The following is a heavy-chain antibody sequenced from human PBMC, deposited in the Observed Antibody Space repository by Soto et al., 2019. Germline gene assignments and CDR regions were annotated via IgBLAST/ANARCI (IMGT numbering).Heavy chain of an antibody. CDR2: ISGTGGNT. V-gene: IGHV3-23*01. CDR3: AKTEATISTHFDY. CDR1: GFTFSTYA. J-gene: IGHJ4*02. D-gene: IGHD1-1*01. Sequence: PGGSLRLSCAASGFTFSTYAMNWVRQAPGKGLEWVSAISGTGGNTYYADSVKGRFTISRDNSKNTLYLQMNSLRAEDTAEYFCAKTEATISTHFDYWGQGTLVTVSS.